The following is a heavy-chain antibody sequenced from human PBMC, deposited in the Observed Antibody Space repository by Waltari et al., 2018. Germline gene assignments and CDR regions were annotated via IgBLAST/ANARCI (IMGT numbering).Heavy chain of an antibody. V-gene: IGHV3-7*01. CDR1: GFTFSSYW. D-gene: IGHD6-13*01. Sequence: EVQLVESGGGLVQPGGSLRLSCAASGFTFSSYWMSWVRQAPGKGLGWVANIKQDGSEKYYVDSVKGRFTISRDNAKNSLYLQMNSLRAEDTAVYYCARDLGSTTDWFDPWGQGTLVTVSS. CDR2: IKQDGSEK. J-gene: IGHJ5*02. CDR3: ARDLGSTTDWFDP.